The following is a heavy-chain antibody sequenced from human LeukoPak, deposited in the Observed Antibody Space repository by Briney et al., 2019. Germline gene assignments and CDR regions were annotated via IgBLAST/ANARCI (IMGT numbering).Heavy chain of an antibody. CDR3: ARSRQWRYYFDY. CDR1: GGSISSYY. CDR2: IYYSGNT. D-gene: IGHD2-15*01. J-gene: IGHJ4*02. V-gene: IGHV4-59*08. Sequence: SETLSLTCTVSGGSISSYYWSWIRQPPGKGLEWIGYIYYSGNTNYNPSLKSRVTISVDTSKNQFSLKLTSVTAADTAVYYCARSRQWRYYFDYWGQGTLVTVSS.